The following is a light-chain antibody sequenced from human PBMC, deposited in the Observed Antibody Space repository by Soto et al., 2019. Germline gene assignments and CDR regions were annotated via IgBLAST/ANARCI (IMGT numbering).Light chain of an antibody. Sequence: QSVLTQPASVSGSAGQSITISCSGTMRDVGAYNLVSWYQQHPGTAPKLIIYEARNRPSGISSRFSGSRSGNTASLTISGLQSEDEGDYYCSAYTARSTLVFGGGTKVTVL. CDR3: SAYTARSTLV. CDR1: MRDVGAYNL. J-gene: IGLJ3*02. CDR2: EAR. V-gene: IGLV2-14*01.